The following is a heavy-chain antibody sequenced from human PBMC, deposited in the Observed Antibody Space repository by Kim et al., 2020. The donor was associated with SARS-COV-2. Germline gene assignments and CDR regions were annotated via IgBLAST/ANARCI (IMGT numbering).Heavy chain of an antibody. CDR3: ARDIYGDCYYGMDV. V-gene: IGHV1-69*01. Sequence: PKCRGRGTITADESTNTAYMVLSSLRAEDTAVYYCARDIYGDCYYGMDVWGQGTTVTVSS. D-gene: IGHD4-17*01. J-gene: IGHJ6*02.